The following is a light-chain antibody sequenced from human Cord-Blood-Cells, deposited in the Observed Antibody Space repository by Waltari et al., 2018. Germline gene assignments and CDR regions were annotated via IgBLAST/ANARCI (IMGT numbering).Light chain of an antibody. CDR1: SSDVGGYNY. CDR2: DVS. J-gene: IGLJ3*02. CDR3: CSYAGSYPWV. V-gene: IGLV2-11*01. Sequence: QSALTQPRSVSGSPGQSVTISCTGTSSDVGGYNYVSWYQQHPGKAPKLMIYDVSKRPSGFPARFSGSKSGNTASLTISGLQAEDEADYYCCSYAGSYPWVFGGGTKLTVL.